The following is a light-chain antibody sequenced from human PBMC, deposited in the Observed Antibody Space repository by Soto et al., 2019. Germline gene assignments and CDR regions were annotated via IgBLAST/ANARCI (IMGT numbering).Light chain of an antibody. Sequence: DIQMTQSPSTLSASVGDRVTITCRANQSISSWLAWYQQKPGKAPKLLIYKASSLESGVPSRFSGSGSGTEFTLTISSLERDDFATYYCQQYNSYWTFGQGTKVEIK. V-gene: IGKV1-5*03. CDR3: QQYNSYWT. J-gene: IGKJ1*01. CDR1: QSISSW. CDR2: KAS.